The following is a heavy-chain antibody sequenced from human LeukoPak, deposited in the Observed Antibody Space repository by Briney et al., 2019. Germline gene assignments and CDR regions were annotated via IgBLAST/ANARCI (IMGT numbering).Heavy chain of an antibody. CDR3: ARGGAGANSYYYDSSGYWPFDY. Sequence: SETPSLTCAVYGGSFSGYYWSWIRQPPGKGLEWIGEINHSGSTNYNPSLKSRVTISVDTSKNQFSLKLSSVTAADTAVYYCARGGAGANSYYYDSSGYWPFDYWGQGTLVTVSS. V-gene: IGHV4-34*01. D-gene: IGHD3-22*01. CDR1: GGSFSGYY. J-gene: IGHJ4*02. CDR2: INHSGST.